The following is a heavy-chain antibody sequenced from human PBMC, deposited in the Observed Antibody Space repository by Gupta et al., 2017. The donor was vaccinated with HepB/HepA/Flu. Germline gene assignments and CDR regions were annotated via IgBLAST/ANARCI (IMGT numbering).Heavy chain of an antibody. Sequence: EVQLVESGGGLVQPGGSLRLSCAASGFTFNSYWMSWVRQAAGKGLEWLANIKQDGSEKYNVDSVKGRFTIFRDNAKNSLYLQMNSLRAEDTAVYYCARDSSDSGWSAFDYWGQGTLVTVSS. J-gene: IGHJ4*02. CDR2: IKQDGSEK. CDR3: ARDSSDSGWSAFDY. V-gene: IGHV3-7*01. CDR1: GFTFNSYW. D-gene: IGHD6-19*01.